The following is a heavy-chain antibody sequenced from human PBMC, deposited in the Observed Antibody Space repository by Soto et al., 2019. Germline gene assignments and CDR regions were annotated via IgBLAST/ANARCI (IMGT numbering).Heavy chain of an antibody. J-gene: IGHJ6*02. D-gene: IGHD3-10*01. CDR3: ARVLYYGSGSYSPYGMDV. V-gene: IGHV1-69*01. Sequence: QVPLVQSGAEVKKPGSSVKVSCKTSGVSFNNNGIGWVRQAPGHGLEWMGGVSTPFRTSTYERKFQGRISNTADASTGTVNMELSSLTSEDTAQYYCARVLYYGSGSYSPYGMDVWGQGTTVTVSS. CDR2: VSTPFRTS. CDR1: GVSFNNNG.